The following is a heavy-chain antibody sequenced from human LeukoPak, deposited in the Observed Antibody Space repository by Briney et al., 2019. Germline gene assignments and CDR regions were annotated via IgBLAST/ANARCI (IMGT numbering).Heavy chain of an antibody. CDR1: GFTFSSYA. CDR3: AKDNWPYWYFDL. CDR2: ISGSGGST. V-gene: IGHV3-23*01. J-gene: IGHJ2*01. Sequence: GGSLRLSCAASGFTFSSYAMSWVCQAPGKGLEWVSAISGSGGSTYYADSVKGRFTISRDNSKNTLYLQMNSLRAEDTAVYYCAKDNWPYWYFDLWGRGTLVTVSS.